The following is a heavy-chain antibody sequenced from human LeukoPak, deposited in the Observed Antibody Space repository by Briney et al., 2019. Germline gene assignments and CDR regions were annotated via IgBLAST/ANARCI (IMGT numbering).Heavy chain of an antibody. D-gene: IGHD6-13*01. CDR2: IRYDGSNK. J-gene: IGHJ4*02. CDR3: AKDLDSSPTPDFDY. V-gene: IGHV3-30*02. Sequence: GGSLRLSCAASGFTFSSYGVHWVRQAPGKGLEWVAFIRYDGSNKYYADSVKGRFTISRDNSKNTLYLQMNSLRAEDTAVYYCAKDLDSSPTPDFDYWGQGTLVTVSS. CDR1: GFTFSSYG.